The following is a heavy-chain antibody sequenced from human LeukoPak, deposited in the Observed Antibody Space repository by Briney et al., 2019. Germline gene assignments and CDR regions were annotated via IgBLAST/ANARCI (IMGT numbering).Heavy chain of an antibody. CDR1: GASISSYY. Sequence: PSETLSLTCTVSGASISSYYWSWIRQPPGKGLEWIGYIYYSGSTNYNPSLKSRVTMSVDTSKNQFSLKLSSVTAADTAVYYCARGIAARPVLTLFSTTNWFDPWGQGTLVTVSS. CDR3: ARGIAARPVLTLFSTTNWFDP. CDR2: IYYSGST. V-gene: IGHV4-59*12. D-gene: IGHD6-6*01. J-gene: IGHJ5*02.